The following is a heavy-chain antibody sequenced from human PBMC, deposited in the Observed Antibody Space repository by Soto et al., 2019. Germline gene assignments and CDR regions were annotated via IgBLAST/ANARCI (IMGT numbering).Heavy chain of an antibody. Sequence: QVQLQESGPGLVRPSQTLSLTCTVSGGSISSADYYWSWIRQPPGKGLEWLGYIYYTGSSYCNPSLRSRLSISVDTSKNQFSLKLTSVRAADTAVYYCGRGRSLIDSWGQGTLVTVSS. V-gene: IGHV4-30-4*01. CDR1: GGSISSADYY. J-gene: IGHJ4*02. CDR3: GRGRSLIDS. CDR2: IYYTGSS. D-gene: IGHD3-16*02.